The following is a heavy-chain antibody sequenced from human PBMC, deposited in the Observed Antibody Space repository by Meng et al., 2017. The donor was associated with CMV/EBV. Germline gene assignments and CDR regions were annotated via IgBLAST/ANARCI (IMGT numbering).Heavy chain of an antibody. CDR3: ARRRNSYYYGSRGYYFDY. CDR2: IYYSGST. D-gene: IGHD3-10*01. CDR1: SISSSSYY. J-gene: IGHJ4*02. V-gene: IGHV4-39*01. Sequence: SISSSSYYWGWIRQPPGKGLEWIGSIYYSGSTYYNPSLKSRVTISVDTSKNQFSLKLSSVTAADTAVYYCARRRNSYYYGSRGYYFDYWGQGTLVTVSS.